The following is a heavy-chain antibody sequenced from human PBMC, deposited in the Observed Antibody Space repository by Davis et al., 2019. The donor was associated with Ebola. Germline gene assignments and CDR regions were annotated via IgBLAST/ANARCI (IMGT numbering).Heavy chain of an antibody. Sequence: SVKVSCKASGGGFSDYTISWVRQAPGQGLEWMGRILPALNIVTYAQKFQDRLTITADTSTNTAYMDLSSLKSEDTATYFCAREQIGEIDYRGQGTLVTVSS. V-gene: IGHV1-69*04. CDR1: GGGFSDYT. D-gene: IGHD3-22*01. J-gene: IGHJ4*02. CDR3: AREQIGEIDY. CDR2: ILPALNIV.